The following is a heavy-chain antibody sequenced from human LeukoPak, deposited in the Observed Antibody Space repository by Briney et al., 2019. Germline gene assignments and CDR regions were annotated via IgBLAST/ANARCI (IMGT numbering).Heavy chain of an antibody. V-gene: IGHV4-59*01. CDR2: IYYSGST. Sequence: SETLSLTCTVSGGSISSYYWSWIRQPPGKGLEWIGYIYYSGSTNYNPSLKSRVTISVDTSKNQFSLKLSSVTAADTAVYYCARVGYSSSAFDIWGQGTMVTVSS. D-gene: IGHD2-2*03. J-gene: IGHJ3*02. CDR1: GGSISSYY. CDR3: ARVGYSSSAFDI.